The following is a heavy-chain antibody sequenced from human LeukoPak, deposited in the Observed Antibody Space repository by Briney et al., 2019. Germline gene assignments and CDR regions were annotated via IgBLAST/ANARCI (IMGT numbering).Heavy chain of an antibody. J-gene: IGHJ3*01. CDR1: GFIFSRFS. CDR3: ATFYGGGELPF. V-gene: IGHV3-48*04. D-gene: IGHD3-10*01. CDR2: ISRNGSIT. Sequence: GGSLRLSCAGSGFIFSRFSMNWVRQAPGKGLEWISYISRNGSITYHSDSLKGRFIISRDNAKNSLYLQMNSLKTEDTAAYFCATFYGGGELPFWGQGAKVIVSS.